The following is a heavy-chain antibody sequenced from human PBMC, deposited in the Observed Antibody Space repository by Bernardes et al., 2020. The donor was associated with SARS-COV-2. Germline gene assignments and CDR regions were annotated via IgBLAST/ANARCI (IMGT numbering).Heavy chain of an antibody. D-gene: IGHD3-10*01. CDR1: GFTFSSFA. J-gene: IGHJ3*02. Sequence: GGSLRLSCAASGFTFSSFAMSWVRQAPGKGLEWVSGISSGSADYIYYADSVKGRFTISRDNSKNTLFLQMTSLRAEDTAIYYCAKTHYDSGNSRAFDIWGQGTMVTVSS. CDR3: AKTHYDSGNSRAFDI. V-gene: IGHV3-23*01. CDR2: ISSGSADYI.